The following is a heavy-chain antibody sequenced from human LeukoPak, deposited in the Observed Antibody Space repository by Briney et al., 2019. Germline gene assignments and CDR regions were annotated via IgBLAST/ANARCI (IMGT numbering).Heavy chain of an antibody. D-gene: IGHD2-2*02. Sequence: GGSLRLSCAASGFTFSSYWMHWVRQAPGKGLVWVSRINTDGSSTSYADSVKGRFTISRDNAKNTLYLQMNSLRAEDTAVYYCARGMYCSSTSCYSAFDIWGQGTMVTVSS. J-gene: IGHJ3*02. CDR2: INTDGSST. V-gene: IGHV3-74*01. CDR1: GFTFSSYW. CDR3: ARGMYCSSTSCYSAFDI.